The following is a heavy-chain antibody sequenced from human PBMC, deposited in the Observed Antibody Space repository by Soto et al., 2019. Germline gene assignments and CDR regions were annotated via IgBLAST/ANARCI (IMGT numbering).Heavy chain of an antibody. CDR1: GFTFSSYA. CDR2: ISGSGGST. Sequence: GGSLRLSCAASGFTFSSYAMSWVRQAPWKGLEWVSAISGSGGSTYYADSVKGRFTISRDNSKNTLYLQMNSLRAEDTAVYYCAKDTSFYGGNPLDAFDIWGQGTMVTVSS. CDR3: AKDTSFYGGNPLDAFDI. V-gene: IGHV3-23*01. J-gene: IGHJ3*02. D-gene: IGHD4-17*01.